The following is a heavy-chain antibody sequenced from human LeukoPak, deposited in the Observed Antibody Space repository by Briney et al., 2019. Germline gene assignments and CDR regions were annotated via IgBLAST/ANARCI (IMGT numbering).Heavy chain of an antibody. CDR1: GFTFSDYY. D-gene: IGHD2-2*02. CDR3: ARDAGYCSSTSCYTEF. V-gene: IGHV3-11*04. Sequence: GGSLRFSCAASGFTFSDYYMSWIRQAPGKGLEWVSYISSSGSTIYYADSVKGRFTISRDNAKNSLYLQMNSLRAEDTAVYYCARDAGYCSSTSCYTEFGGQGTLVTVSS. CDR2: ISSSGSTI. J-gene: IGHJ4*02.